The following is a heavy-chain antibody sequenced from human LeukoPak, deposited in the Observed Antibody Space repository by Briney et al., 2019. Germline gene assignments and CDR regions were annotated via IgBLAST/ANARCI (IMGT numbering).Heavy chain of an antibody. Sequence: PGGSLRLSCAASGFTFSDYYMSWIRQAPGKGLEWISYISSTGSNIYYADSVKGRFTISRDNAKNSLYLQMNSLRAEDTAVYYCARAFHPYSYGYSSGISDYRGQGTLVTVSS. CDR2: ISSTGSNI. J-gene: IGHJ4*02. CDR3: ARAFHPYSYGYSSGISDY. D-gene: IGHD5-18*01. CDR1: GFTFSDYY. V-gene: IGHV3-11*04.